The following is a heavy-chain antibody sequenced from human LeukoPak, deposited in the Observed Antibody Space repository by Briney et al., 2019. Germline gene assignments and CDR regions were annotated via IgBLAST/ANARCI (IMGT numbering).Heavy chain of an antibody. CDR1: GFTFSSYS. CDR3: ARVDVVVVAVASSDAFDI. V-gene: IGHV3-21*01. J-gene: IGHJ3*02. Sequence: GGSLRLSCAASGFTFSSYSMNWVRQAPGKGLEWVSSISSSSSFIYYADSVKGRFTISRDNAKSSLYLQMNSLRAEDTAVYYCARVDVVVVAVASSDAFDIWGQGTMVTVSS. CDR2: ISSSSSFI. D-gene: IGHD2-15*01.